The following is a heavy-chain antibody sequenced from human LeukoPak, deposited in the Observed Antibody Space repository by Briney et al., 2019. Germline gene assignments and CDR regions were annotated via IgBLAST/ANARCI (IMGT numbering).Heavy chain of an antibody. Sequence: GESLKISCKGSGYSFTSYWIGWVRQMPGKGLEWMGIIYPGDSDTRYSPSFQGQVTISADKSISTAYLQWSSLKASATAMYSCARAFWSGYYYYGMDVWGQGTTVTVSS. V-gene: IGHV5-51*01. J-gene: IGHJ6*02. CDR2: IYPGDSDT. CDR3: ARAFWSGYYYYGMDV. D-gene: IGHD3-3*01. CDR1: GYSFTSYW.